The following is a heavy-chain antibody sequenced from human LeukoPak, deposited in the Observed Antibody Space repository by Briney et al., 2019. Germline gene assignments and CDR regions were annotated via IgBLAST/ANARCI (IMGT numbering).Heavy chain of an antibody. Sequence: PGGSLRLSCAASGFTFSSYAMSWVRQAPGKGLEWVSAISGSGGSTYYADSVKGRFTISRDNSKNTLYLQMNSLRAEDTAVYYCAKDRRRVVAATPDDYWGQGTLVTVSS. J-gene: IGHJ4*02. CDR3: AKDRRRVVAATPDDY. D-gene: IGHD2-15*01. CDR1: GFTFSSYA. CDR2: ISGSGGST. V-gene: IGHV3-23*01.